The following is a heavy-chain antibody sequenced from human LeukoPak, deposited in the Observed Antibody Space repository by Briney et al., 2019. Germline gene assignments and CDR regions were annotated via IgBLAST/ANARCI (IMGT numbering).Heavy chain of an antibody. Sequence: KPSETLSLTCTVSGGSISSYYWSWIRQPAGKGLEWIGRIYTSGSTNYNPSFKSRVTISVDKSKNQFSLKLSSVTAAYTAVYYCARDYSRASPVFDIWGQGTMVTVSS. D-gene: IGHD2-15*01. V-gene: IGHV4-4*07. J-gene: IGHJ3*02. CDR2: IYTSGST. CDR1: GGSISSYY. CDR3: ARDYSRASPVFDI.